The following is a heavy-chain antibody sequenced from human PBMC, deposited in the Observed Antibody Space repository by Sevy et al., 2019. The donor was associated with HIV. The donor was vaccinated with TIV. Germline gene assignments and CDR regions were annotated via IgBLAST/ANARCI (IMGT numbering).Heavy chain of an antibody. J-gene: IGHJ6*02. CDR1: GISISSHW. Sequence: GGSLRLSCVGSGISISSHWMNWVRQSPGKGLEWVANINQDGSEIYYVDSVKGRFTISRENAKNSRYLQMHSLRVEDSGVYYCARGMGVWGQGTTVTVSS. V-gene: IGHV3-7*01. CDR3: ARGMGV. CDR2: INQDGSEI.